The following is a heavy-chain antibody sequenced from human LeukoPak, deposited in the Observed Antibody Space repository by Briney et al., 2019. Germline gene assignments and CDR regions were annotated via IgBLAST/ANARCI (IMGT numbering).Heavy chain of an antibody. CDR3: AKAHSVGATSLVDY. CDR1: GFTFSSYG. D-gene: IGHD1-26*01. Sequence: GGSLRLSCAAAGFTFSSYGMHWVRQAPGKGLGWVAFIRYDVTNKYYGDSVKGRFTISRDNSKNTLYLQMNSLRAEDTAVYYCAKAHSVGATSLVDYWGQGTVVTVSS. V-gene: IGHV3-30*02. J-gene: IGHJ4*02. CDR2: IRYDVTNK.